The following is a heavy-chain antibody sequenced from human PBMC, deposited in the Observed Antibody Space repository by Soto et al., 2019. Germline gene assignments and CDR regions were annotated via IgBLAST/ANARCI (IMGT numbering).Heavy chain of an antibody. CDR3: TYLYRAGP. V-gene: IGHV3-15*01. J-gene: IGHJ5*02. D-gene: IGHD3-10*01. Sequence: EVQLVESGGDLVEPGGSLRLSCAASGFSFNKAWMTWVRQAPGKGLEWVGRIKSRTDGGATEYAPPVNDRFIISGDDSRNMVFLQMNSLKSEDTAVYFCTYLYRAGPWGQGTLVTVSS. CDR2: IKSRTDGGAT. CDR1: GFSFNKAW.